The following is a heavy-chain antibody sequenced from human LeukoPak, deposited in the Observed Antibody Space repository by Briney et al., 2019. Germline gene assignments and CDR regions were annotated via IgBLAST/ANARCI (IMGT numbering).Heavy chain of an antibody. CDR3: AREDYGDSRIPYYGMDV. CDR1: GFTFSSYA. V-gene: IGHV3-30-3*01. Sequence: GGSLRLSCVASGFTFSSYAMHWVRQAPGKGLEWVAVISYDGSNKYYADSVKGRFTISRDNSKNTLYLQMNSLRAEDTAVYYCAREDYGDSRIPYYGMDVWGQGTTVTVSS. D-gene: IGHD4-17*01. J-gene: IGHJ6*02. CDR2: ISYDGSNK.